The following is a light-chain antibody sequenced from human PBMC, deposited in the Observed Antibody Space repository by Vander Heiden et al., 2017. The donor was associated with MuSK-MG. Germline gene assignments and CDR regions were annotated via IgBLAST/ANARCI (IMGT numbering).Light chain of an antibody. Sequence: DIAMSQSPDFLAVSLGERATINCQSSQNILYNSDNKNYLAWYQHKPGQPPKLLIYWASTRQSGVPDRFSGSGSVTDFTLTISSLQAEDVAVYYCQQDYSTPLTFGEGTKVEIK. CDR2: WAS. V-gene: IGKV4-1*01. J-gene: IGKJ4*01. CDR1: QNILYNSDNKNY. CDR3: QQDYSTPLT.